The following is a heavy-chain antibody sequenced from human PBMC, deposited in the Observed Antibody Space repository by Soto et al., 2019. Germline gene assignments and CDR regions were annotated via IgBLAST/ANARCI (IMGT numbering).Heavy chain of an antibody. CDR1: GLTFGSRA. CDR2: ITDTGGDA. V-gene: IGHV3-23*01. Sequence: GGSLRLSCVASGLTFGSRAMSWVRQAPGEGLQWVSTITDTGGDAKYADSVRGRFVISRDNSKKTLYLQMTSLTAEDSAMYYCARGSTDSYPGSRIFDFWGRGTLVTVSS. J-gene: IGHJ4*02. CDR3: ARGSTDSYPGSRIFDF. D-gene: IGHD3-10*01.